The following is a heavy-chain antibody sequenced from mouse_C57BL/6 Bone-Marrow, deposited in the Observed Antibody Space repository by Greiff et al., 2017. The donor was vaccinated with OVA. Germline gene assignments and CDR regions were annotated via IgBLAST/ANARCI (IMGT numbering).Heavy chain of an antibody. CDR2: ISSGGDYI. J-gene: IGHJ4*01. V-gene: IGHV5-9-1*02. CDR1: GFTFSSYA. CDR3: TRGPDERGAMDY. Sequence: EVQLVESGEGLVKPGGSLTLSCAASGFTFSSYAMSWVRQTPEKRLEWVAYISSGGDYIYYADTVKGRFTISRDNARNTLYLQMSSLKSEDTAKYYCTRGPDERGAMDYWGQGTSVTVSS.